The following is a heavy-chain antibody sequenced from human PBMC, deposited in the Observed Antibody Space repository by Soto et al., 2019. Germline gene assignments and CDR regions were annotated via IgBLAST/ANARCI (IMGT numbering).Heavy chain of an antibody. Sequence: LETLSLTCTVSGGSIRSYYLSWIRQPPGKGLEWIGYIYYSGSTNYNPSLKSRVTISVDTSKNQFSLKLSSVTAADTAVYYCARGSAFDYWGQGTLVTVSS. CDR3: ARGSAFDY. CDR1: GGSIRSYY. CDR2: IYYSGST. V-gene: IGHV4-59*01. J-gene: IGHJ4*02.